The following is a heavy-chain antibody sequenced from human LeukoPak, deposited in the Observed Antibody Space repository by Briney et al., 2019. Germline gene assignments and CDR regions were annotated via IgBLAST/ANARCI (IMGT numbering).Heavy chain of an antibody. V-gene: IGHV3-21*01. CDR2: ISRSSSYK. CDR1: GFTFSSYS. CDR3: AREPYYYASSGYYYAMPSDY. Sequence: GGSLRLSWAASGFTFSSYSMNWVRQAPGKGREWVSSISRSSSYKYYADSGKGRFTISREKAKNSLYMQMNSLRAENTAVYYCAREPYYYASSGYYYAMPSDYWGQGTLVTVSS. D-gene: IGHD3-22*01. J-gene: IGHJ4*02.